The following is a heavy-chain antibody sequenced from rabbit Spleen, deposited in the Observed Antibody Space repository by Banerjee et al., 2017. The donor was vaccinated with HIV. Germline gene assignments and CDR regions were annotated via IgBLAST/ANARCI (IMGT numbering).Heavy chain of an antibody. CDR2: VYAGSSGST. V-gene: IGHV1S40*01. Sequence: QSLEESGGGLVKPGASLTLTCKASGFSFNSGYDMCWVRQAPGKGLEWIACVYAGSSGSTYSATWATGRFTCSKTSSTTVTLQMTSLTVADTATYFCARDTGSSFSSYGMDLWGPGTLVTVS. J-gene: IGHJ6*01. D-gene: IGHD8-1*01. CDR1: GFSFNSGYD. CDR3: ARDTGSSFSSYGMDL.